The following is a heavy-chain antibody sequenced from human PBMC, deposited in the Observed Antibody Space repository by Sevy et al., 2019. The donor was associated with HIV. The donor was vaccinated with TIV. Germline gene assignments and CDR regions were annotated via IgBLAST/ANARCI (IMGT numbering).Heavy chain of an antibody. Sequence: GGSLRLSCAASGFTFSTYALHWVRQAPGKGLEWVALISYDGNNKYYADSVKGRFTISRDNARNLLYLQMNSLRAEDTALYYCVRAIAADGSFWGQGTLVTVSS. CDR2: ISYDGNNK. CDR1: GFTFSTYA. CDR3: VRAIAADGSF. D-gene: IGHD6-13*01. J-gene: IGHJ4*02. V-gene: IGHV3-30-3*01.